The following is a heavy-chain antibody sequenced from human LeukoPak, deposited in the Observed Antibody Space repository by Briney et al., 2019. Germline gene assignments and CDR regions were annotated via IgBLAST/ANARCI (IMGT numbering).Heavy chain of an antibody. CDR3: AKERRGYYMDV. J-gene: IGHJ6*03. V-gene: IGHV3-43D*04. CDR2: INWDATRT. D-gene: IGHD3-10*01. CDR1: GFTFGDYA. Sequence: GGSLRLSCVASGFTFGDYAMQWVRQAPGKGLEWVSLINWDATRTYYADSVEGRFTISRDNSKNSLSLQMNSLRPEDTALYYCAKERRGYYMDVWGKGTTVTVSS.